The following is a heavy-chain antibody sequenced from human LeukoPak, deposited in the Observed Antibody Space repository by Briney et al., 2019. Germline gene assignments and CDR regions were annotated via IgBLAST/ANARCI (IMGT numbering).Heavy chain of an antibody. CDR3: AREQRTFDY. CDR1: VFTFSNYW. Sequence: GVSLRLSCVASVFTFSNYWMKGFRQAPEEGLEWVANIKPAGGEQYYVDSVKGRFTISRDNEENLLYLQVSSVRAEDTAVYYCAREQRTFDYWGQGILVTVSS. J-gene: IGHJ4*02. D-gene: IGHD5-24*01. V-gene: IGHV3-7*03. CDR2: IKPAGGEQ.